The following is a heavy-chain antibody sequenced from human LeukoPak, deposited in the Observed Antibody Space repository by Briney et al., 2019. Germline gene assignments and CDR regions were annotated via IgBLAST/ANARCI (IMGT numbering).Heavy chain of an antibody. CDR2: IYPGDSQI. CDR3: ARQGVVPAATEQHLGGAFDM. V-gene: IGHV5-51*01. J-gene: IGHJ3*02. CDR1: GYSFTSYW. D-gene: IGHD2-2*01. Sequence: PGESLKISCKGSGYSFTSYWIGWVRQMPGKGLEWMGIIYPGDSQIRYSPSFQGQVTISADKSMSTAYLRWSSLKASDTAMYYCARQGVVPAATEQHLGGAFDMWGQGTMVTVSS.